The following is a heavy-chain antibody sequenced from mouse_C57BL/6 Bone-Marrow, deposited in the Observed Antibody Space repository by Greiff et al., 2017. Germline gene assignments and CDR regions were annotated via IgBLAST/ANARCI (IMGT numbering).Heavy chain of an antibody. Sequence: VQLQLPGAELVRPGTSVKLSCKASGYTFTSYWMHWVKQRPGQGLEWIGVIDPSDSYTNYNQKFKGKATLTVDTSSSTAYMQLSSLTSEDSAVYYCAREGDYYYAAWFAYWGQGTLVTVSA. V-gene: IGHV1-59*01. J-gene: IGHJ3*01. CDR3: AREGDYYYAAWFAY. CDR1: GYTFTSYW. D-gene: IGHD1-1*01. CDR2: IDPSDSYT.